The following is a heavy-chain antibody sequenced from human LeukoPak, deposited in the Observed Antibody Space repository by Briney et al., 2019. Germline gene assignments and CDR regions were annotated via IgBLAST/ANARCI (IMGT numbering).Heavy chain of an antibody. Sequence: GGSLRLSCAASGFTFSNYAMSWVRQAPGKGLEWVSAILGSGAGTYYADSVKGRFTISRDNSKNTLYLEMNTLRADDTAVYYCARGTAGDFWGQGTLVTVSS. CDR3: ARGTAGDF. CDR2: ILGSGAGT. D-gene: IGHD6-19*01. V-gene: IGHV3-23*01. CDR1: GFTFSNYA. J-gene: IGHJ4*02.